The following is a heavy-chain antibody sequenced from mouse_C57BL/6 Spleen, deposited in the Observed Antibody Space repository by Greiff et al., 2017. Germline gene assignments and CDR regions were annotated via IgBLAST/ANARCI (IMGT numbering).Heavy chain of an antibody. J-gene: IGHJ1*03. Sequence: QVQLQQSGPELVKPGASVKLSCKASGYTFTSYDINWVKQRPGQGLEWIGWIYPSDGSTKYNEKFKGKATLTVDTSSSPAYMELHCLTSEDSAVYFCARAAYYSNLWYFDVWGTGTTVTVAS. D-gene: IGHD2-5*01. CDR2: IYPSDGST. CDR3: ARAAYYSNLWYFDV. V-gene: IGHV1-85*01. CDR1: GYTFTSYD.